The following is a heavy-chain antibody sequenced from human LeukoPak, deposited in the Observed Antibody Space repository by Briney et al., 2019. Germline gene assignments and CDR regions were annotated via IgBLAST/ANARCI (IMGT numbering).Heavy chain of an antibody. D-gene: IGHD1-14*01. CDR3: ARIPNQSKYSVGDY. CDR1: GGSISSGGYY. CDR2: IYYSGST. Sequence: PSETLSLTCTVSGGSISSGGYYWSWIRQHPGKGLEWIGYIYYSGSTYYNPSLKSRVTISVDTSKNQFSLKLSSVTAADTAVYYCARIPNQSKYSVGDYWGRGTLVTVSS. J-gene: IGHJ4*02. V-gene: IGHV4-31*03.